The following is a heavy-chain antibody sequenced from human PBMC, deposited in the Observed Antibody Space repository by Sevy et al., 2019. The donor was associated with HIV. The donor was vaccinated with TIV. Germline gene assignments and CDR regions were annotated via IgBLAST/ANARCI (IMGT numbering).Heavy chain of an antibody. CDR1: GFTFSSFW. Sequence: GGSLRLSCAASGFTFSSFWVHWVRQAPGKGLEWVANIKQDGSEKYYVHSVKGRFTISRDNAKNSLYLQMNSLRAEDTAVYYCAREIRGGNSFWGQGTLVTVSS. CDR2: IKQDGSEK. CDR3: AREIRGGNSF. J-gene: IGHJ4*02. V-gene: IGHV3-7*01. D-gene: IGHD1-1*01.